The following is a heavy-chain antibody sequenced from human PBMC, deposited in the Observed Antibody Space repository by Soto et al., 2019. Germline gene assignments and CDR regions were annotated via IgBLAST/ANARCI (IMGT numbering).Heavy chain of an antibody. V-gene: IGHV3-30*18. Sequence: PGGSLRLSCAASGFPFSSYGMHWVRQAPGKGLEWVAVISYDGSNKYYADSVKGRFTISRDNSKNTLYLQMNSLRAEDTAVYYCAKAGRTYYYDSSGSPAHSWGQGTLVTVSS. CDR2: ISYDGSNK. D-gene: IGHD3-22*01. CDR1: GFPFSSYG. CDR3: AKAGRTYYYDSSGSPAHS. J-gene: IGHJ4*02.